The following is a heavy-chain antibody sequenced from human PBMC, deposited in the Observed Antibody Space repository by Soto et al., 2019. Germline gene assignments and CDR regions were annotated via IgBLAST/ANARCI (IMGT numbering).Heavy chain of an antibody. V-gene: IGHV4-31*03. CDR2: IYYSGST. CDR1: GGSISSGGYY. Sequence: PSETLSLTCTVSGGSISSGGYYWSWIRQHPGKGLEWIGYIYYSGSTYYNPSLKSRVTISVDTSKNQFSLKLSSVTAADTAVYYCASFGVDTAMANDYWGQGTLVTVSS. J-gene: IGHJ4*02. CDR3: ASFGVDTAMANDY. D-gene: IGHD5-18*01.